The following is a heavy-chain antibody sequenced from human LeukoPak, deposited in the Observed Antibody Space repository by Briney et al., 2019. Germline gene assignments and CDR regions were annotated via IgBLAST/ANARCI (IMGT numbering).Heavy chain of an antibody. CDR3: ARDVGTTGWHTFDY. Sequence: SQTLTLTCAISGDSVSRNNGVWNWIRQSPSRGLEWLGRTYNRFKRYNDYAGSLMSRISISPDTSKNQFSLQLYSVTPEDTAVYFCARDVGTTGWHTFDYWGQGTLVTVSS. CDR2: TYNRFKRYN. J-gene: IGHJ4*02. D-gene: IGHD3-9*01. V-gene: IGHV6-1*01. CDR1: GDSVSRNNGV.